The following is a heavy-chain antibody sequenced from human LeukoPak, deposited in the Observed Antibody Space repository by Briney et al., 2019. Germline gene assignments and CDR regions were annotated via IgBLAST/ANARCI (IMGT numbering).Heavy chain of an antibody. J-gene: IGHJ4*02. Sequence: QTGGSLRLSCAASGFTFSSYSMNWVRQAPGKGLGWVSYISTSSSTIYYADSVKGRFTISRDNAKNSLYLQMSSLRDDDTAVYFCARSRGVSDYWGQGTLVTVSS. D-gene: IGHD3-10*01. CDR1: GFTFSSYS. CDR3: ARSRGVSDY. V-gene: IGHV3-48*02. CDR2: ISTSSSTI.